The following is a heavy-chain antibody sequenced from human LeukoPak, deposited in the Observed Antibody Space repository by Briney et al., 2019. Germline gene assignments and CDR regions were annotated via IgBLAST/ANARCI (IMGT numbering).Heavy chain of an antibody. Sequence: ASVKVSCKASGYTFTSYDINWVRQATGQGLEWMGWLNPNSGNTDYAQKFQGRVTMTRNTAISTAYMELSSLRSEDTAVYYCARGAVTKLGIHYYYYYYMDVWGKGTTVTVSS. CDR1: GYTFTSYD. J-gene: IGHJ6*03. D-gene: IGHD4-17*01. V-gene: IGHV1-8*01. CDR3: ARGAVTKLGIHYYYYYYMDV. CDR2: LNPNSGNT.